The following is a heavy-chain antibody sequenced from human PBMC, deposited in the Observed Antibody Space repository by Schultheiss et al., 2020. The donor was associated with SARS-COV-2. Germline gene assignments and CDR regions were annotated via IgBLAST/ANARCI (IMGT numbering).Heavy chain of an antibody. D-gene: IGHD3-3*01. J-gene: IGHJ4*01. CDR2: ISYDGINK. CDR1: GFTFSYYG. V-gene: IGHV3-30*18. CDR3: AKEWSYDFWSGYYGLPIDPVIYY. Sequence: GGSLRLSCAASGFTFSYYGMQWVRQATGKGLEWVEVISYDGINKCYADSVKGRFTISRDNSKNTLYLQMNSLRAEDTAVYYCAKEWSYDFWSGYYGLPIDPVIYYCHHGTLVTVSS.